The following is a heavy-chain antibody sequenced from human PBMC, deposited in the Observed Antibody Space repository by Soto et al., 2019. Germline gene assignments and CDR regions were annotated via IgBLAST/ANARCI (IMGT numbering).Heavy chain of an antibody. D-gene: IGHD6-19*01. CDR2: IYWNDDK. CDR3: AHRPSGWYLFDY. Sequence: QITLKESGSTLVRHTQTLTLTCTFSGFSLSTNGLGVGWIRQPPGKALEWLALIYWNDDKRYSPSLKARLTITKDTSKIQVVLTMTNMDPVDTATYYCAHRPSGWYLFDYWGQGTLVTVSS. CDR1: GFSLSTNGLG. V-gene: IGHV2-5*01. J-gene: IGHJ4*02.